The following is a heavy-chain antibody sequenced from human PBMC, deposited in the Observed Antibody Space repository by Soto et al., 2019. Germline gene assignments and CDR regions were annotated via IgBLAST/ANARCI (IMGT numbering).Heavy chain of an antibody. V-gene: IGHV1-69*04. Sequence: SVKVSCKASGGTFSSYTISWVRQAPGQGLEWMGRIIPILGIANYAQMFQGRVTITADKSTSTAYMELSSLRSEDTAVYYCARDLRGAAAASDYYFDYWGQGTLVTVSS. J-gene: IGHJ4*02. D-gene: IGHD6-13*01. CDR2: IIPILGIA. CDR1: GGTFSSYT. CDR3: ARDLRGAAAASDYYFDY.